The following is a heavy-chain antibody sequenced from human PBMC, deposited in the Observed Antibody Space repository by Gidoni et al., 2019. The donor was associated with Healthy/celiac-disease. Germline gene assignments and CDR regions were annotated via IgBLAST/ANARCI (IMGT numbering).Heavy chain of an antibody. Sequence: QVQLVQSGAEVKKPGASVKVSCTVSGYTLTELSMHWVRQAPGKGLEGMGGFDPEDGETIYAQKFQGRVTMTEDTSTDTAYMELSSLRSEDTAVYYCATDRGPSYDILTGYYGWGQGTLVTVSS. J-gene: IGHJ4*02. D-gene: IGHD3-9*01. V-gene: IGHV1-24*01. CDR2: FDPEDGET. CDR1: GYTLTELS. CDR3: ATDRGPSYDILTGYYG.